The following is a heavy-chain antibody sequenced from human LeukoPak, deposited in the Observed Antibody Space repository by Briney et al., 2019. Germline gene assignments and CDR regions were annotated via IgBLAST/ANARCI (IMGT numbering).Heavy chain of an antibody. V-gene: IGHV3-21*03. CDR1: GFAFNTYS. CDR2: IFSSSTYI. J-gene: IGHJ4*02. CDR3: ARDFYDGFALDY. Sequence: PGGSLRLSCAASGFAFNTYSMNWVRQAPGKGLEWVSFIFSSSTYIYYTDSVKGRFTISRDNARNSLYLQMDNLRAEDIGVYYCARDFYDGFALDYWGQGTLVTVSS. D-gene: IGHD2/OR15-2a*01.